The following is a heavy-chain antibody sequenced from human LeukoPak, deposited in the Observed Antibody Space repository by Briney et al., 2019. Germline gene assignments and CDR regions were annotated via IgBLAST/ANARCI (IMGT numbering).Heavy chain of an antibody. CDR1: GYTFTGYY. J-gene: IGHJ4*02. Sequence: GASVKVSCKASGYTFTGYYMHWVRQAPGQGLEWMGWINPNSGGTNCAQKFQGRVTMTRDTSISTAYMELSRLRSDDTAVYYCARDYPPYCSGGSCSSDNWGQGTLVTVSS. D-gene: IGHD2-15*01. V-gene: IGHV1-2*02. CDR2: INPNSGGT. CDR3: ARDYPPYCSGGSCSSDN.